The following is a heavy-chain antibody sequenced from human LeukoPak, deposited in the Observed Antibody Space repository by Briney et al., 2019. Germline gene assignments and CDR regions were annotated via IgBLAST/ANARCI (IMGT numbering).Heavy chain of an antibody. Sequence: GGSLRLSCAASGFTFDDYGMSWVRQAPGKGLEWVSAISGSGGSTYYADSVKGRFAISRDNSKNTLYLQMNSLRAEDTAVYYCAKDKAYYDILTGYSLSFDYWGQGTLVTVSS. J-gene: IGHJ4*02. CDR1: GFTFDDYG. V-gene: IGHV3-23*01. CDR2: ISGSGGST. D-gene: IGHD3-9*01. CDR3: AKDKAYYDILTGYSLSFDY.